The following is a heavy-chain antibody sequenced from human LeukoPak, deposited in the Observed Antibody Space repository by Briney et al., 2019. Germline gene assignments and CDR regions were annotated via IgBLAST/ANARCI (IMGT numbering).Heavy chain of an antibody. CDR2: IIPSGHTT. CDR3: AKDGSEWLRFLPY. J-gene: IGHJ4*02. D-gene: IGHD5-12*01. V-gene: IGHV3-23*01. Sequence: GGTLRLSCVASGFTFSSHGMNWVRQAPGKGLEWVSGIIPSGHTTYYADSVKGRFTISRDNSKNTLYLQMNSLRAEDTAVYYCAKDGSEWLRFLPYWGQGTLVTVSS. CDR1: GFTFSSHG.